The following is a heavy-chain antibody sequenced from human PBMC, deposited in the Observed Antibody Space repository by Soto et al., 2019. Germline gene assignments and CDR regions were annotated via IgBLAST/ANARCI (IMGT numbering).Heavy chain of an antibody. Sequence: SETLSLTCAVYGGSFSGYYWSWIRQPPGKGLEWIGEINHSGSTNYNPSLKSRVTISVDTSKNQFSLKLSSVTAADTAVYYCATINAYYDILTGYYNTYYYGMDVWGQGTTVTVSS. J-gene: IGHJ6*02. CDR3: ATINAYYDILTGYYNTYYYGMDV. CDR2: INHSGST. V-gene: IGHV4-34*01. CDR1: GGSFSGYY. D-gene: IGHD3-9*01.